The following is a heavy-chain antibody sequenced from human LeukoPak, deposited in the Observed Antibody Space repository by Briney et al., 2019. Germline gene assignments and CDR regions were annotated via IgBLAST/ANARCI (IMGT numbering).Heavy chain of an antibody. V-gene: IGHV3-30*18. CDR3: AKDFNFSPVYSSSSGAFDI. CDR1: GFTFSSYA. CDR2: ISYNGSNT. J-gene: IGHJ3*02. Sequence: GRSLRLSCAASGFTFSSYAMHWVRQAPGKGLEWVAFISYNGSNTYYADSVKGRFTISRDNSKNTLYLQMNSLKAEDTAVYYCAKDFNFSPVYSSSSGAFDIWGQGTMVTVSS. D-gene: IGHD6-6*01.